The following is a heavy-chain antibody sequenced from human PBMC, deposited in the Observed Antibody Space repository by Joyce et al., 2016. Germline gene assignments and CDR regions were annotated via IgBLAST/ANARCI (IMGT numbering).Heavy chain of an antibody. CDR3: ARGPRSNWGLVWFDP. V-gene: IGHV4-34*01. J-gene: IGHJ5*02. D-gene: IGHD7-27*01. Sequence: QVQLQQWGAGLLKPSETLSLTCAVYGGSFGGYYWSWIRQPPGKGLEWIGEINHSGSTNYNPSLKSRVTISVDTSKNQFSLKLSSVTAADTAVYYCARGPRSNWGLVWFDPWGQGTLVTVSS. CDR2: INHSGST. CDR1: GGSFGGYY.